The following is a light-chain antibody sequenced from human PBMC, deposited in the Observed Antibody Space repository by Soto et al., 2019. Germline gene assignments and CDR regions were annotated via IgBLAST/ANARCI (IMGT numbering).Light chain of an antibody. Sequence: DIQMTQSPSTLPSSVGDRFTSTCRASQSISNWLAWYQQKPGKDPKLLIYAASTLQSGVQSRFSGSGSGTDFTLTISCLQPDDFATYYCQQYNSWWTFGKGTKVDIK. V-gene: IGKV1-5*01. CDR3: QQYNSWWT. CDR2: AAS. J-gene: IGKJ1*01. CDR1: QSISNW.